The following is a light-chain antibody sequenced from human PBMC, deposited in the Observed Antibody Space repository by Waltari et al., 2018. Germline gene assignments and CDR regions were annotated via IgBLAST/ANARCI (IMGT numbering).Light chain of an antibody. CDR2: WAS. Sequence: DVVMTQSPDSLAVSLGERATIHCKSSQNLLWSYTFKNDLRWYQQKPGQPPKLLMYWASTRESGVPDRFSGSGSGTDFTLTISGLQAEDVAVYYCQQYYSTPPTFGQGTKLMIK. CDR3: QQYYSTPPT. J-gene: IGKJ2*01. V-gene: IGKV4-1*01. CDR1: QNLLWSYTFKND.